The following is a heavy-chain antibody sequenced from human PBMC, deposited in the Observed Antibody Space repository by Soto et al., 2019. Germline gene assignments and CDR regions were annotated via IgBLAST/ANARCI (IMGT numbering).Heavy chain of an antibody. CDR3: ARGIYNWSSAVHDGFDI. V-gene: IGHV3-7*01. Sequence: GGSLRLSCAASGFTFSSYWMTWVRQAPRKGLEWVANMNQDGSKKYYVDSVKGRFTISRDNAKNSLYLQMNSLRAEDTAVYYCARGIYNWSSAVHDGFDIWGQGTMVTVSS. CDR2: MNQDGSKK. J-gene: IGHJ3*02. CDR1: GFTFSSYW. D-gene: IGHD1-20*01.